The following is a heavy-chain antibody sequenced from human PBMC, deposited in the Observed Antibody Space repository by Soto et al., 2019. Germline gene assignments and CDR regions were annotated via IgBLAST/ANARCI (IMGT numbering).Heavy chain of an antibody. J-gene: IGHJ3*02. CDR3: AKGQQYDYIWGSYRPIISPDAFDI. CDR2: ISGSGGST. Sequence: EVQLLESGGGLVQPGGSLRLSCAASGFTFSSYAMSWVRQAPGKGLEWVSAISGSGGSTYYADSVKGRFTISRDNSKNTLYLQMNSLRAEDTAVYYCAKGQQYDYIWGSYRPIISPDAFDIWGQGTMVTVSS. CDR1: GFTFSSYA. D-gene: IGHD3-16*02. V-gene: IGHV3-23*01.